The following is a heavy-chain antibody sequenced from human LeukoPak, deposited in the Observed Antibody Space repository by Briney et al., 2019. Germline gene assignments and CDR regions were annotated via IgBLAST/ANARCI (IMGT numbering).Heavy chain of an antibody. D-gene: IGHD3-22*01. CDR1: GFTFSTYS. CDR2: ISSSSRYI. J-gene: IGHJ4*02. CDR3: ARAPAHYYDSSDHYYVGESYFDY. V-gene: IGHV3-21*01. Sequence: GGSLRLSWAASGFTFSTYSMNGVRQAPGKGLGWGSSISSSSRYIYYADSVKGRFTISRDNAKNSLYLQMSSLRAEDTAVYYCARAPAHYYDSSDHYYVGESYFDYWGQGTLVTVSS.